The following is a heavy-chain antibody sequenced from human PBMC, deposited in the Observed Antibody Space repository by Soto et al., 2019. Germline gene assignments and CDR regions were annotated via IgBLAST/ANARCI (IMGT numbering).Heavy chain of an antibody. CDR2: IYYSGST. J-gene: IGHJ4*02. Sequence: QVQLQESGPGLVKPSQTLSLXXTVSGGSISSXGYYWSWIRQHPGKGLEWIGYIYYSGSTYYNPSLKSRVTISVDTSKNQFSLKLSSVTAADTAVYYCARVPSPRYCISTSCYVFDYWGQGTLVTVSS. CDR1: GGSISSXGYY. CDR3: ARVPSPRYCISTSCYVFDY. D-gene: IGHD2-2*01. V-gene: IGHV4-31*02.